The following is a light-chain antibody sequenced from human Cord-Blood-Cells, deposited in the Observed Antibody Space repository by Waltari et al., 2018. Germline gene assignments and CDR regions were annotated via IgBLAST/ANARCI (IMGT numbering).Light chain of an antibody. Sequence: QSALTQPPSVSGSPGQSVTISCTGTSSDVGGYNYVSWYQQHPGKAPILMIYDVSKRPSVVPDRFSGSKAGNTASLAISGLQAEDEADYYCCSYAGSYVFGTGTKVTVL. J-gene: IGLJ1*01. CDR3: CSYAGSYV. CDR2: DVS. V-gene: IGLV2-11*02. CDR1: SSDVGGYNY.